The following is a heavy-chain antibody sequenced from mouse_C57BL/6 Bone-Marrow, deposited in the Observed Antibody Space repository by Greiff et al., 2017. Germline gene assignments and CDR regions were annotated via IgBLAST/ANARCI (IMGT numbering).Heavy chain of an antibody. CDR3: SRGWCMGTAY. J-gene: IGHJ3*01. V-gene: IGHV1-52*01. CDR2: IDPSDSET. CDR1: GYTFTSYW. Sequence: QVQLQQPGAELVRPGSSVKLSCKASGYTFTSYWMHWVKQRPIQGLEWIGNIDPSDSETNYNQKFKDKATLTVDKSSSTAYMQLSSLTSEDSAVSYCSRGWCMGTAYWGQGTLVTVAA. D-gene: IGHD2-14*01.